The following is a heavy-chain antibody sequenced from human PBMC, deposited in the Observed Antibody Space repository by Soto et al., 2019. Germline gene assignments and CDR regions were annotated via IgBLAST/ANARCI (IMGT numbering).Heavy chain of an antibody. Sequence: GGSLRLSCAASGFTFSSYGMHWVRQAPGKGLEWVAAISYDGSNKYYADSVKGRFTISRDNSKNTLYLQMNSLRAEDTAVYYCAKDFIAAAGYFQHWGQGTLVTVSS. CDR2: ISYDGSNK. V-gene: IGHV3-30*18. D-gene: IGHD6-13*01. CDR3: AKDFIAAAGYFQH. CDR1: GFTFSSYG. J-gene: IGHJ1*01.